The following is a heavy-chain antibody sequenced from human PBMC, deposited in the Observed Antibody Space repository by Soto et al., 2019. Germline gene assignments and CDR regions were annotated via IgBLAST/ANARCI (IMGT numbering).Heavy chain of an antibody. CDR2: IYYSGST. CDR1: GGSSSCGYYY. Sequence: PSVTMCLTRRVSGGSSSCGYYYWSWKRQPPGKGLECIGYIYYSGSTNYNPSLKSRVTISVDTSKNQFSLKLSAVTAADSSFYYCARAYSSSWGLFDPWVQGTLVTGFS. D-gene: IGHD6-13*01. V-gene: IGHV4-61*01. CDR3: ARAYSSSWGLFDP. J-gene: IGHJ5*02.